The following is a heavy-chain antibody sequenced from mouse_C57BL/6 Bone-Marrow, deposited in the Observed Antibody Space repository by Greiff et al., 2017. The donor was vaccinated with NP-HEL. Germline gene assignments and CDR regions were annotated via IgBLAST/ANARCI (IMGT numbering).Heavy chain of an antibody. CDR3: AIEGGLLRYFDY. CDR2: IHPSDNDT. Sequence: QVQLQQPGAELVKPGASVKVSCKASGYTFTSYWMHWVKQRPGQGLEWIGRIHPSDNDTNYNQKFKGKATLTVDKSSSTAYMQLSSLTSEDSAVYYCAIEGGLLRYFDYWGQGTTLTVSS. J-gene: IGHJ2*01. D-gene: IGHD1-1*01. CDR1: GYTFTSYW. V-gene: IGHV1-74*01.